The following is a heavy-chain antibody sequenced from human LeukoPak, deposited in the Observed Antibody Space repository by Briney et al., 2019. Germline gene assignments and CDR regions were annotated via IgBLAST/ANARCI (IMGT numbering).Heavy chain of an antibody. CDR2: ISYDGSNK. V-gene: IGHV3-30-3*01. Sequence: PGGSLRLSCAASGFTFSSYAMHWVRQAPGKGLEWVAVISYDGSNKYYADSVKGRFTISRDNSKNTLYLRMNSLRAEDTAVYYCARNRHYDFWSGPGFDPWGQGTLVTVSS. D-gene: IGHD3-3*01. CDR1: GFTFSSYA. CDR3: ARNRHYDFWSGPGFDP. J-gene: IGHJ5*02.